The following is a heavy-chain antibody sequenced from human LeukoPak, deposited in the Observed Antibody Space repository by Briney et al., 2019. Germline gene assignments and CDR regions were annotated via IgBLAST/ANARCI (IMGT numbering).Heavy chain of an antibody. CDR1: GGSISSGGYY. Sequence: SQTLSLTCTVSGGSISSGGYYWSWIRQHPGQGLEWIGYIYYSGSTYYNPSLKSRVTISVDTSKNQFSLKLSSVTAADTAVYYCASTSYYGSGTQMDVWGQGTTVTVSS. V-gene: IGHV4-31*03. D-gene: IGHD3-10*01. CDR2: IYYSGST. CDR3: ASTSYYGSGTQMDV. J-gene: IGHJ6*02.